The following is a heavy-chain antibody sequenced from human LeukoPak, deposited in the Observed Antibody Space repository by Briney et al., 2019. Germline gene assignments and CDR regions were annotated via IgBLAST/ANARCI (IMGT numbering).Heavy chain of an antibody. CDR1: GFTFSSSA. J-gene: IGHJ4*02. D-gene: IGHD1-26*01. Sequence: GGSLRLSCAASGFTFSSSAMTWVRQAPGKGLEWVSSLTGDSDNSEHADSVKGRFSISRDNSKNTLYLQMNSLRAEDTAVYYCAKDPLNSGSFLFDYWGQGTLVTVSS. V-gene: IGHV3-23*01. CDR3: AKDPLNSGSFLFDY. CDR2: LTGDSDNS.